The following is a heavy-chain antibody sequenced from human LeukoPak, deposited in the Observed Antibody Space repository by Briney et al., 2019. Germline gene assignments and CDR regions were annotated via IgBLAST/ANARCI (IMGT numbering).Heavy chain of an antibody. CDR2: IIPIFGTA. Sequence: ASVKVSCKASGGTFSSYAISWVRQAPGQGLEWMGGIIPIFGTANYAQKFQGRVTITTDESTSTAYMELSSLRSEDTAVYYCAKVGVCPSEDYYDSSGSEGCNWSDPWGQGTLVTVSS. J-gene: IGHJ5*02. CDR1: GGTFSSYA. CDR3: AKVGVCPSEDYYDSSGSEGCNWSDP. D-gene: IGHD3-22*01. V-gene: IGHV1-69*05.